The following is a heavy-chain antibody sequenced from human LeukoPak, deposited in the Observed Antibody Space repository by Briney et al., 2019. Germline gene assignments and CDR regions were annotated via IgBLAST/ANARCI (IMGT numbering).Heavy chain of an antibody. D-gene: IGHD2-2*01. CDR3: ARWIPSSNSFDY. CDR2: IYYSGST. V-gene: IGHV4-59*01. J-gene: IGHJ4*02. Sequence: SETLSLTCTVSRGSITSNYWSWIRQPPGKGLEWIGYIYYSGSTHYNPPLKSRVTISTDTSKNQFSLRLNSVTAADTAVYYCARWIPSSNSFDYWGQGTLVTVSS. CDR1: RGSITSNY.